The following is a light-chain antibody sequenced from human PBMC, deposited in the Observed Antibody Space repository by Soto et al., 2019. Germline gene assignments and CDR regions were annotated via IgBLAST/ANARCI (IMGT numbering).Light chain of an antibody. J-gene: IGKJ2*01. V-gene: IGKV1-12*01. Sequence: DIQMTQSPSSVSASVGDRVTITCRASQNIDNWLAWYQQKPGKAPHLLIYSASTLQNGVPSRFRGSGSGTDFTLTISSLEPEDFAVYHCQQRNNWPDTFGQGTKLEIK. CDR1: QNIDNW. CDR2: SAS. CDR3: QQRNNWPDT.